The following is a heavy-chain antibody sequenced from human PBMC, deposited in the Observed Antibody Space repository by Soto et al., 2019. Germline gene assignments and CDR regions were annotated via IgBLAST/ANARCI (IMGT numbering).Heavy chain of an antibody. CDR2: INPNSGNT. J-gene: IGHJ6*02. V-gene: IGHV1-8*01. CDR1: GYTFTSYD. CDR3: ARDSSPYYNYGMDV. Sequence: ASVKVSCKASGYTFTSYDINWVRQATGQGLEWMGWINPNSGNTVNAQKFQGRVTMTRNTSINTVDMELSGLRSEDTAVYYCARDSSPYYNYGMDVWGQGSPVTVSS. D-gene: IGHD6-13*01.